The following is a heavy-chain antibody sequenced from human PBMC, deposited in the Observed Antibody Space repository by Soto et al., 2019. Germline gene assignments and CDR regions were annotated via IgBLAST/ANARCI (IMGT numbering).Heavy chain of an antibody. V-gene: IGHV4-34*01. CDR2: INHSGST. CDR3: ARKEKERIAARRDYFDY. Sequence: SETLSLTCAVYGGSFSGYYWSWIRQPPGKGLEWIGEINHSGSTNYNPSLKSRVTISVDTSKNQFSLKLSSVTAADTAVYYCARKEKERIAARRDYFDYWGQGTLVTVSS. D-gene: IGHD6-6*01. J-gene: IGHJ4*02. CDR1: GGSFSGYY.